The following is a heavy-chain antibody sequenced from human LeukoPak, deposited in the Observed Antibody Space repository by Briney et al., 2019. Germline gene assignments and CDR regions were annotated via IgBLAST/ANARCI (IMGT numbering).Heavy chain of an antibody. V-gene: IGHV3-23*01. D-gene: IGHD3-22*01. CDR1: GFTFSSYA. CDR3: AKGEYYYDSSGSDY. CDR2: ISGSGGRR. J-gene: IGHJ4*02. Sequence: GGSLRLSCAASGFTFSSYAMSWVRQAPGKGLEWVSAISGSGGRRYYADSVKGRFTISRDNSKNTLYLQMNSLRAEDTAVYYCAKGEYYYDSSGSDYWGQGTLVTVSS.